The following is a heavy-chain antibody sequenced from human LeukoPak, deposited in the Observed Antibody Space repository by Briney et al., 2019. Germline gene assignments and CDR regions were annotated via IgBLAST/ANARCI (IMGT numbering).Heavy chain of an antibody. D-gene: IGHD5-18*01. CDR1: GFTFSSHA. CDR2: ISSDGSYK. J-gene: IGHJ4*02. V-gene: IGHV3-30*04. Sequence: PGGSLRLSCAASGFTFSSHALHWVRQAPGKGLEGVAVISSDGSYKYYADSVKGRFTISRDNSKNTLYLQMNSLIPEDAAVYYCARQYISGQWYFDYWGQGTLVTVSS. CDR3: ARQYISGQWYFDY.